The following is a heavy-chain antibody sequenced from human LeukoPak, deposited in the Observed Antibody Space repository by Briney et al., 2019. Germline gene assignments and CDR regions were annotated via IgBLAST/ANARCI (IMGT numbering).Heavy chain of an antibody. D-gene: IGHD5-24*01. CDR2: IYTSGST. CDR1: GGSISSYY. Sequence: ASETLSLTCTVSGGSISSYYWSWIRQPAGKGLEWIGRIYTSGSTNYNPSLKSRVTMSVDTSKSQFSLKLSSVTAADTAVYYCARDVGDGYNSPYYFDCWGQGTLVTVSS. CDR3: ARDVGDGYNSPYYFDC. J-gene: IGHJ4*02. V-gene: IGHV4-4*07.